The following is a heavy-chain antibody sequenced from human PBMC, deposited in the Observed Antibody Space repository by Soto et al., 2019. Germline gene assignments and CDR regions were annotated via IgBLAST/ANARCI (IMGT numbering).Heavy chain of an antibody. CDR3: VRESTPPFFDS. Sequence: PGGSLRLSCVGSGFTLHNYGVHWVRQAPGKGLEWVALIWYDGLRQTYADSVRGRFTISRDSSTNTIYLQMSSLRAEDTATYFCVRESTPPFFDSWGQGPPVTVSS. D-gene: IGHD2-15*01. V-gene: IGHV3-33*01. CDR1: GFTLHNYG. CDR2: IWYDGLRQ. J-gene: IGHJ4*02.